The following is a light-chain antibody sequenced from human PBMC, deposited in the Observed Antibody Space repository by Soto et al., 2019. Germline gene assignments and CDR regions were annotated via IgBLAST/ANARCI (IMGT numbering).Light chain of an antibody. CDR1: QGIRTE. CDR3: LQDNSYART. CDR2: GAS. V-gene: IGKV1-6*01. J-gene: IGKJ1*01. Sequence: AIQMTQSPSSLYASVGDRVTITCRASQGIRTELGWYQQKPGKAPRHLLYGASSLEGGVPSRFSGCGSGTGFTLNISCLQPEDIATYYCLQDNSYARTFGQGTKVDIK.